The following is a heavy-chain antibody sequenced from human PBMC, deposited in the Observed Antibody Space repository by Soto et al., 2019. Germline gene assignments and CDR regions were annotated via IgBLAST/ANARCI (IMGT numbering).Heavy chain of an antibody. CDR1: GYSFTSYW. D-gene: IGHD2-15*01. Sequence: GVSKKISCKGAGYSFTSYWIGWVRQKTGKGLEWMGIIYPGDSDTRYSPSFQGQVTISADKSISTAYLQWSSLKASDTAMYYCASASYCSGGSCYPSYYYYGMDVWGQGTTVTVSS. CDR3: ASASYCSGGSCYPSYYYYGMDV. V-gene: IGHV5-51*01. CDR2: IYPGDSDT. J-gene: IGHJ6*02.